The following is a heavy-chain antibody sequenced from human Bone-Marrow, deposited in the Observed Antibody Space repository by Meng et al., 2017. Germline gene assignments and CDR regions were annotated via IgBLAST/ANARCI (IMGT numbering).Heavy chain of an antibody. Sequence: GGSLRLSCAASGFTFSSYEMNWVRQAPGKGLEWVSYISSSGSTIYYADPVKGRFTISRDNAKNSLYLQMNSLRAEDTAVYYCARDDILTVFDYWGQGTLVTVSS. CDR3: ARDDILTVFDY. CDR1: GFTFSSYE. D-gene: IGHD3-9*01. V-gene: IGHV3-48*03. J-gene: IGHJ4*02. CDR2: ISSSGSTI.